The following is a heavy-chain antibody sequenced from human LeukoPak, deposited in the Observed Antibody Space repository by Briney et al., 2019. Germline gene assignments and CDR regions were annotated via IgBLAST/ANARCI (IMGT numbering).Heavy chain of an antibody. Sequence: SETLSLTCTVSGGSITSSSYYWGWIRQPPGKGLEWIGSIYYRGSTYYNPSLKSRVTISVDTSKNQFSLKLSSVTAADTAVYYCARAGYCSSTTCPDAFDIWGQGTKVTVSS. CDR3: ARAGYCSSTTCPDAFDI. V-gene: IGHV4-39*07. CDR1: GGSITSSSYY. CDR2: IYYRGST. J-gene: IGHJ3*02. D-gene: IGHD2-2*01.